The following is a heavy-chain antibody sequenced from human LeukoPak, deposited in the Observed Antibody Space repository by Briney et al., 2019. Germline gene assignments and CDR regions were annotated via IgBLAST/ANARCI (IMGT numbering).Heavy chain of an antibody. J-gene: IGHJ4*02. CDR3: ARLYSYGSGFDY. Sequence: GASVKVSCKPSGYTFTGYFIHWVRQAPGQGLEWMGWINPNSGGTNYAQKFQGRVTMTRDTSISTAYMELSRLRSDDTAVYYCARLYSYGSGFDYWGQGTLVTVSS. CDR2: INPNSGGT. D-gene: IGHD5-18*01. V-gene: IGHV1-2*02. CDR1: GYTFTGYF.